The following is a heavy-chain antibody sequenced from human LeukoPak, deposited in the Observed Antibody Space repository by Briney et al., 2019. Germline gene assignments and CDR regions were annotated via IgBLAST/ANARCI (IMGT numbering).Heavy chain of an antibody. CDR3: ARTTVFDH. Sequence: PGGSLRLSCAASGFSFSDYYMSWVRQAPGKGLEWVANIKEDGSEKYYVDSVKGRFTISRDNAKNSLYLQMNSLRAEDTAVYYCARTTVFDHWGQGTLVTVSS. J-gene: IGHJ4*02. CDR2: IKEDGSEK. CDR1: GFSFSDYY. V-gene: IGHV3-7*04. D-gene: IGHD4-17*01.